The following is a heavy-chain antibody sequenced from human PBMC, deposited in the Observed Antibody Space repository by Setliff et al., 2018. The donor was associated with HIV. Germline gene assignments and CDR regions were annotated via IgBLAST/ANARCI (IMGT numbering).Heavy chain of an antibody. V-gene: IGHV4-31*03. J-gene: IGHJ1*01. CDR3: ARAPAGYSDPVWGH. D-gene: IGHD3-9*01. CDR2: IYYSSGST. Sequence: NPSETLSLTCTVSGGSINSGVYYWSWIRQHPGKGLEWIGNIYYSSGSTYYNPSLRSRVIISVDTSKNQFSLNLRSVTAADTAVYYCARAPAGYSDPVWGHWGQGTLVTVSS. CDR1: GGSINSGVYY.